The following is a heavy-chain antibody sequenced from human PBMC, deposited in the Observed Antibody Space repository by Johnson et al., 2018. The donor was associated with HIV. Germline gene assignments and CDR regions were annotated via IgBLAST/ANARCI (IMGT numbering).Heavy chain of an antibody. D-gene: IGHD4-23*01. Sequence: VQLVESWGGLVQPGGSLRLACAASGFTVSSYWMHWVRQAPGKGLVWVSRINSDGSSTSYADSVKGRFTISRDNAKNSVYLQMNILRAEDTAVYYCARGGLATPYFWGQGTTVTVSS. V-gene: IGHV3-74*02. CDR1: GFTVSSYW. CDR2: INSDGSST. J-gene: IGHJ3*01. CDR3: ARGGLATPYF.